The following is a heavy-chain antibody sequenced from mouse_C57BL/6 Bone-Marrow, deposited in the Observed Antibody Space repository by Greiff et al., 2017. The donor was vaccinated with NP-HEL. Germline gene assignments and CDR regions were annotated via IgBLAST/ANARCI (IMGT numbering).Heavy chain of an antibody. D-gene: IGHD2-4*01. CDR1: GFTFSSYG. J-gene: IGHJ3*01. Sequence: DVMLVESGGDLVKPGGSLKLSCAASGFTFSSYGMSWVRQTPDTRLEWVATISSGGSYTYYPDSVKGRFTISRDNAKNTLYLQISSLKSEDTAMYYCASPYDYDVAWFAYWGQGTLVTVSA. V-gene: IGHV5-6*02. CDR3: ASPYDYDVAWFAY. CDR2: ISSGGSYT.